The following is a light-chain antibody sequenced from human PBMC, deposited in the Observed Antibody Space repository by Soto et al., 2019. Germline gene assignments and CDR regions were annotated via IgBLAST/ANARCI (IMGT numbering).Light chain of an antibody. CDR2: ETS. Sequence: EIQRSQTPSSVSASVAGRVSITCQASQAIKKYLNWYQQKPGKAPKLLIYETSNLETGVPSRFSGSGSGTDFTFTISTLQSEDLATYYCQQYDNCPLTFGPGTKVDIK. CDR1: QAIKKY. J-gene: IGKJ3*01. V-gene: IGKV1-33*01. CDR3: QQYDNCPLT.